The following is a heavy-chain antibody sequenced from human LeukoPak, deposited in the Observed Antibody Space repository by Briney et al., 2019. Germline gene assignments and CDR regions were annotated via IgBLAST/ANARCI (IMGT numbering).Heavy chain of an antibody. V-gene: IGHV1-18*01. CDR2: ISTYNGNT. J-gene: IGHJ4*02. CDR3: ARESSAAMAPYFDY. Sequence: ASVTVSCKASGYTLTNYGINWVRQAPGQGLEWMGGISTYNGNTDYAQKFQGRVTMTTDTSTSTAYMELRSLRSDDTAVYYCARESSAAMAPYFDYWGQGTLVAVSS. D-gene: IGHD5-18*01. CDR1: GYTLTNYG.